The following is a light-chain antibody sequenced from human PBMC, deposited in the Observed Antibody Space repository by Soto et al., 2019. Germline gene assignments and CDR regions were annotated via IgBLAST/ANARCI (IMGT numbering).Light chain of an antibody. V-gene: IGKV3-15*01. Sequence: EIVMVQSPATLSVSPGERATLSCRASQSVTRDLAWYQQKPGQAPRLLIYGASTRATGIPARFSGSGSGTEFTLTISSLQSEDFAVYYCQQYNNWPPLTFGGGTKVEI. J-gene: IGKJ4*01. CDR3: QQYNNWPPLT. CDR2: GAS. CDR1: QSVTRD.